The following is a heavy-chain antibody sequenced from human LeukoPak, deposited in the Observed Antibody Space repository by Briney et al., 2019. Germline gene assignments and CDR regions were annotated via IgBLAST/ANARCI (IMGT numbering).Heavy chain of an antibody. Sequence: ASVTVSCKASGYTFTSYYMHWVRQAPGQGLEWMGIINPSGGSTSYAQTFQGRVTMTRDMSTSTVYMELSSLRSEDTAVYYCARGPKGWETSRSSDYWGQGTLVTVSS. CDR1: GYTFTSYY. CDR2: INPSGGST. CDR3: ARGPKGWETSRSSDY. D-gene: IGHD1-26*01. V-gene: IGHV1-46*01. J-gene: IGHJ4*02.